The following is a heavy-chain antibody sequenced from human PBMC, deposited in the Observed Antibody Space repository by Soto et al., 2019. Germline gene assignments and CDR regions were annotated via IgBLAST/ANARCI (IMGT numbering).Heavy chain of an antibody. CDR3: VRVLASGYSSSWYLDY. D-gene: IGHD6-13*01. V-gene: IGHV4-31*03. CDR1: GGSINSGDYY. J-gene: IGHJ4*02. Sequence: QVQLQESGPGLVKPSESLSLTCTVSGGSINSGDYYWSWIRQHPGKGLEWIGHIYFTGNTFYIPCLKSRVSISLDTPKNQAAQNLSSVTAADTAIYYCVRVLASGYSSSWYLDYWGQGTLVTVSS. CDR2: IYFTGNT.